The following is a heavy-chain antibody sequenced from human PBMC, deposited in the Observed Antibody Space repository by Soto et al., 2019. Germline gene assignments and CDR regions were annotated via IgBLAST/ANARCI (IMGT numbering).Heavy chain of an antibody. CDR2: ISSDGSNK. V-gene: IGHV3-30-3*01. J-gene: IGHJ6*02. CDR3: AREPLSTNTTYYGMDV. CDR1: GFTVSSYA. D-gene: IGHD1-1*01. Sequence: QVQLVESGGGVVQPGRSLRLSCAASGFTVSSYAIHWVRQAPGNGLEWVADISSDGSNKYYEDSVKGRFTISRDNSKNTLYLQMNSLRAEDTAVYYCAREPLSTNTTYYGMDVGGQGTTVTVSS.